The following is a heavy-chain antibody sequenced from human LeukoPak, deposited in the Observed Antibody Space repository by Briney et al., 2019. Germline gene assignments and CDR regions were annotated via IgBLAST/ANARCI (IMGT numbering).Heavy chain of an antibody. J-gene: IGHJ4*02. CDR3: ARRAGAYTHPYDY. CDR1: GFTFSSYW. Sequence: GGSLRLSCAASGFTFSSYWMSWVRQAPGKGLEWVSAITATSSSTHDADSVQGRFTISRDNSKNTLYLQMNSLRAEDTAVYYCARRAGAYTHPYDYWGQGTLVTVS. CDR2: ITATSSST. D-gene: IGHD3-16*01. V-gene: IGHV3-23*01.